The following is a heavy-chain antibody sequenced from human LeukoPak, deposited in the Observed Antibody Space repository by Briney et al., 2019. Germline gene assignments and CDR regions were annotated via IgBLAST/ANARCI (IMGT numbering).Heavy chain of an antibody. CDR1: GGSISSGSYY. V-gene: IGHV4-61*02. D-gene: IGHD5-18*01. CDR2: IYTSGST. CDR3: ARGGYSYGTLSGID. J-gene: IGHJ4*02. Sequence: PSQTLSLTCTVSGGSISSGSYYWSWIRQPAGKGLEWIGRIYTSGSTNYNPSLKSRVTISVDTSKNQFSLKLSSVTAADTAVYYCARGGYSYGTLSGIDWGQGTLVTVSS.